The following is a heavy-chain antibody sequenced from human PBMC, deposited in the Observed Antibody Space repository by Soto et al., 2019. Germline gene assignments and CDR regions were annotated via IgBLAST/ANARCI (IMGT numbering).Heavy chain of an antibody. V-gene: IGHV1-69*16. CDR3: ARGNAFDT. CDR2: FMPILGSA. Sequence: VSCPTAGGAFSSYTGNWVRQAPGQGLEWMGGFMPILGSANYAQKFQGRVTITADESTNTGYMELSSLRSEDTAVYYCARGNAFDTWGQGTLVTGSS. J-gene: IGHJ3*02. CDR1: GGAFSSYT.